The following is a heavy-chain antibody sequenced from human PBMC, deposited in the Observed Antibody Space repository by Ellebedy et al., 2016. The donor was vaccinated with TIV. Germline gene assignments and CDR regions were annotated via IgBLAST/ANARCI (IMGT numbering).Heavy chain of an antibody. Sequence: GESLKISCAASGFTFSTYSLNWVRQAPGKGLEWVSSISTITNYADSVRGRFTISRDNAKNSVYLQLSSLGAEDTAVYYCARDVWGGGWAWGQGTPVTVSS. CDR2: ISTITNY. CDR3: ARDVWGGGWA. D-gene: IGHD6-19*01. J-gene: IGHJ5*02. V-gene: IGHV3-21*01. CDR1: GFTFSTYS.